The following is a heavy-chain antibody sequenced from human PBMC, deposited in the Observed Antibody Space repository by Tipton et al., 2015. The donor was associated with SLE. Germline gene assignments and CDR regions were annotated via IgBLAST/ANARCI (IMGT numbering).Heavy chain of an antibody. D-gene: IGHD3-3*01. Sequence: TLSLTCTVSGGSISSYYWSWIRQPPGKELEWIGYVYYSGSTNYNPSLKSRVTISVDTSKNQFSLKLNSVTAADTAVYYCASTYYDFWSGSINGVFDYWDQGTLVTVSS. V-gene: IGHV4-59*01. CDR2: VYYSGST. J-gene: IGHJ4*02. CDR3: ASTYYDFWSGSINGVFDY. CDR1: GGSISSYY.